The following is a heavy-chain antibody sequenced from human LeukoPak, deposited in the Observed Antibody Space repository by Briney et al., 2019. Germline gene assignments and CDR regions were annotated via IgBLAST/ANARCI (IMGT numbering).Heavy chain of an antibody. V-gene: IGHV4-59*08. J-gene: IGHJ4*02. Sequence: SETLSLTCTVSGASTTSYYWSWIPQPPGKRLEWIGYTYDSGSANYNPSLKSRVTLSIDSSKNPFSLKLIPVTAADTAVYYCARHVVYSYGHFNYWGPGTLVTVSS. CDR1: GASTTSYY. D-gene: IGHD5-18*01. CDR2: TYDSGSA. CDR3: ARHVVYSYGHFNY.